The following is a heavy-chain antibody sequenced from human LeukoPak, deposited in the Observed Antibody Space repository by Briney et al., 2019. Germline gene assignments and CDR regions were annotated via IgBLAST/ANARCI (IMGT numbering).Heavy chain of an antibody. CDR3: ARVEVAACPYYMDV. Sequence: SETLSLTCTVSGGSISSYYWSWIRQPPGKGLEWIGYIYYSGSTNYNPSLKSRVTISVDTSKNQFSLKLSSVTAADTAVYYCARVEVAACPYYMDVWGKGTTVTVSS. CDR2: IYYSGST. V-gene: IGHV4-59*01. D-gene: IGHD6-6*01. CDR1: GGSISSYY. J-gene: IGHJ6*03.